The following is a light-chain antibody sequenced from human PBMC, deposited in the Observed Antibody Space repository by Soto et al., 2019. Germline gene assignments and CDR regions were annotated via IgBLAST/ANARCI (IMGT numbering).Light chain of an antibody. J-gene: IGKJ4*01. V-gene: IGKV3-11*01. CDR1: PSVSNS. CDR3: QQRNQWPPVT. Sequence: ESVFTQSPATLSLSPGERATLSCRASPSVSNSLAWYQHKPGQAPRLLIYDASNRATGVPTRFSGSGSGTDLTLTISSLXPEDFAVYYCQQRNQWPPVTFGGGTKVDIK. CDR2: DAS.